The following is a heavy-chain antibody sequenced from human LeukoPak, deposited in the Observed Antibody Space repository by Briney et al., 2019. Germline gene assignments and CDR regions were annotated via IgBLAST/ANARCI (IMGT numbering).Heavy chain of an antibody. CDR2: ISSSSSYI. V-gene: IGHV3-21*01. CDR1: GLTFSSYS. CDR3: ARLGVYFDFWFDP. D-gene: IGHD3-9*01. Sequence: NPGGSLRLSCAASGLTFSSYSMNWVRQAPGKGLEWVTSISSSSSYIYYADSVKGRFTISRDNAKNSLYLQMNSLRAEDRAVYYCARLGVYFDFWFDPWRQGTLVTVSS. J-gene: IGHJ5*02.